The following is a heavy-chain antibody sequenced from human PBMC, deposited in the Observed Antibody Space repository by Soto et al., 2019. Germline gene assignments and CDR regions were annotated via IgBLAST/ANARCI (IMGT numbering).Heavy chain of an antibody. D-gene: IGHD1-26*01. CDR3: ARDVVGSDYFDS. V-gene: IGHV1-3*01. J-gene: IGHJ4*02. CDR1: GYTFTGYA. CDR2: INAGNGNT. Sequence: ASVKVSCKASGYTFTGYAMHWVRQAPGQRLEWMGWINAGNGNTKYSQKFQGRVTITRDTSASTAYMELSSLRSEDTAVYYCARDVVGSDYFDSWGQGTLVTVSS.